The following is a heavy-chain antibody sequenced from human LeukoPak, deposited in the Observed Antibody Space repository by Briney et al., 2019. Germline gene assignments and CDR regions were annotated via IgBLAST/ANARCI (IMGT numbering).Heavy chain of an antibody. CDR2: IKQDGSEK. CDR1: GFTFSSYW. V-gene: IGHV3-7*01. Sequence: PGGSLRLSCAASGFTFSSYWMSWVRQAPGKGLEWVANIKQDGSEKYYVDSVKGRFTISRDNAKNLLYLQMNSLRAEDTAVYYCARVSYDYPMDVWGKGTTVTVSS. CDR3: ARVSYDYPMDV. D-gene: IGHD3-16*01. J-gene: IGHJ6*04.